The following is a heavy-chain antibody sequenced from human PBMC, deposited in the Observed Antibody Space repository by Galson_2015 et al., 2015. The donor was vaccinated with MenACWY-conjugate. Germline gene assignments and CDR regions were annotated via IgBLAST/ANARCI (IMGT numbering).Heavy chain of an antibody. CDR2: IGNIPTTI. CDR3: AGEPRSLAY. J-gene: IGHJ4*02. Sequence: ALRLSCAASGFPFSSYSMYWVRLAPGKGLEWISYIGNIPTTIYYADSVKGRFAISRDNTKNSLYLQINSLRVEDTAVYYCAGEPRSLAYWGQGTLVTVSS. V-gene: IGHV3-48*04. CDR1: GFPFSSYS.